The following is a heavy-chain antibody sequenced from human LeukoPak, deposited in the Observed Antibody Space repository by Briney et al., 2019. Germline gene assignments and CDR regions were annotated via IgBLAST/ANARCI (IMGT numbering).Heavy chain of an antibody. CDR2: IKYDGNEE. CDR1: GFTFSSYW. V-gene: IGHV3-7*01. CDR3: KSGGAAPGSFDY. D-gene: IGHD1-1*01. Sequence: GGSLRLSCAASGFTFSSYWMSWMRQAPGKGLEWVANIKYDGNEEYYVDSVGGRFTISRDNAKNSLYLQLNSLRVEDTAVYYCKSGGAAPGSFDYWGQGTLVTVSP. J-gene: IGHJ4*02.